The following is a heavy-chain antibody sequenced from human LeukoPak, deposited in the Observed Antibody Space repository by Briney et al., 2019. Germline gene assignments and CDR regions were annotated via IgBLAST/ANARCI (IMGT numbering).Heavy chain of an antibody. CDR3: TTDWLFY. J-gene: IGHJ4*02. CDR2: IQRTSEGGAT. V-gene: IGHV3-15*01. CDR1: GLAFNKAW. Sequence: GGSLRLSCAASGLAFNKAWMSWVRQVPAKGLEWVGRIQRTSEGGATDYAALVKGRFTISRDDSKNTLFLQMSSLKIEDTAVYYCTTDWLFYWGQGTLVTVSS. D-gene: IGHD5-12*01.